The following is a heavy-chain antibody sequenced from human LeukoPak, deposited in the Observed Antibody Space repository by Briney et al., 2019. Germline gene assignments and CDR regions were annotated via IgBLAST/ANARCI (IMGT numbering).Heavy chain of an antibody. J-gene: IGHJ4*02. V-gene: IGHV4-59*01. CDR1: GGSISSYY. D-gene: IGHD3-9*01. Sequence: SETLSLTCTVSGGSISSYYWSWIRQPPGKGLEWIGYIYYSGSTNYNPSLKNRVTISVKTSKNQFSLKLRSVTAADTAVYYCARVTGYTIEDYFDYWGQGTLVTVSS. CDR2: IYYSGST. CDR3: ARVTGYTIEDYFDY.